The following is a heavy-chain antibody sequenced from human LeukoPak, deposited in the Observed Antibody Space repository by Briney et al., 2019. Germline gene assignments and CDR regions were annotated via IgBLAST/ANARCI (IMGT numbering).Heavy chain of an antibody. CDR1: GFTFSRYA. D-gene: IGHD3-3*01. CDR3: ARDEFGVAKMDV. CDR2: ISWNSGSI. Sequence: QPGGSLRLSCAASGFTFSRYAMSWVRQPPGKGLEWVSGISWNSGSIGYADSVKGRFTISRDNSKNTLYLQMNSLRAEDTAVYYCARDEFGVAKMDVWGKGTTVTVSS. V-gene: IGHV3-23*01. J-gene: IGHJ6*04.